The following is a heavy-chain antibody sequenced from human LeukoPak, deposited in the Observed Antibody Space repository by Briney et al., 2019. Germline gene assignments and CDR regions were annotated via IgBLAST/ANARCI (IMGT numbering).Heavy chain of an antibody. CDR3: AKARGYDAFDI. Sequence: PGRSLRLSCAASGFTFDDYAMHWVRHAPGKGREWVSGISWNSGSIGYADSVKGRFTISRDNAKNSLYLQMNSLRAQDMALYYCAKARGYDAFDIWGQGTMVTVSS. CDR1: GFTFDDYA. D-gene: IGHD3-10*01. J-gene: IGHJ3*02. V-gene: IGHV3-9*03. CDR2: ISWNSGSI.